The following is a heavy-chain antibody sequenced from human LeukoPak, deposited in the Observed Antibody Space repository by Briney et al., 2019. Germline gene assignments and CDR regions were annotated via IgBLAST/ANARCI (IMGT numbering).Heavy chain of an antibody. Sequence: PGGSLRLSCAASGFTFSIYTMTWVSQAPGKGLEWVSAISDSGGSTYYADSVKGRFTISRDNSKNTLYLQMNSLRAEDTAVYYCATLDSALVGYWGQGTLVTVSS. CDR3: ATLDSALVGY. CDR2: ISDSGGST. D-gene: IGHD1-1*01. J-gene: IGHJ4*02. V-gene: IGHV3-23*01. CDR1: GFTFSIYT.